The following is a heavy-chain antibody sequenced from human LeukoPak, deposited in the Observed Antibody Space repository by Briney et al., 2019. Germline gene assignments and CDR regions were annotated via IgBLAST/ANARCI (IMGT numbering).Heavy chain of an antibody. Sequence: PGGSLRLSCVGSGFTFSSYCMHWVRQVPGKGLVWVSRINGDGTSTTYADSVKGRFTISRDNGRNTLYLQMNSLRAEDTAVYYCSRDVGAARHMPEYWGQGILVTVSS. CDR1: GFTFSSYC. J-gene: IGHJ4*02. V-gene: IGHV3-74*01. CDR2: INGDGTST. CDR3: SRDVGAARHMPEY. D-gene: IGHD1-26*01.